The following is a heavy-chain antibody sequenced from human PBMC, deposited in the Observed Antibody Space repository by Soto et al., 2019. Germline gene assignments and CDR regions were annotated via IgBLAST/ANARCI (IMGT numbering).Heavy chain of an antibody. CDR2: IYYSGST. D-gene: IGHD3-3*01. V-gene: IGHV4-59*01. CDR1: CGSISSYY. Sequence: SETLSLTCTVSCGSISSYYWSWIRQPAGKGLEWIGYIYYSGSTNYNPSLKSRVTISVDASKNPFSLKLSSVTAADTAVYYCARDLKDHDFWSGYFDYWAREHWSESP. J-gene: IGHJ4*02. CDR3: ARDLKDHDFWSGYFDY.